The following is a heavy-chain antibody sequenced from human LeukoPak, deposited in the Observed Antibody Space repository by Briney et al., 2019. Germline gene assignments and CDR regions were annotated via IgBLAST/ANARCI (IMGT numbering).Heavy chain of an antibody. V-gene: IGHV3-7*05. CDR3: AKRPRGNYLDPFDY. D-gene: IGHD3-10*01. Sequence: GGSLRLSCAASGFTFSSYWMSWVRQAPGKGLEWVANIRQDGREKHYVDSVKGRFTISRDNSRSTLYLQMNSLRAEDTAVYYCAKRPRGNYLDPFDYWGQGTLVTVSS. J-gene: IGHJ4*02. CDR2: IRQDGREK. CDR1: GFTFSSYW.